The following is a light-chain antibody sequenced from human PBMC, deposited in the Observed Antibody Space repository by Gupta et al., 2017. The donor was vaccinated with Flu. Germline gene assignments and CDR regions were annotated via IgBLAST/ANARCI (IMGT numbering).Light chain of an antibody. J-gene: IGLJ3*02. Sequence: CILRSGINVDIYMIYWYQQKPGSPPQYLLRYKSDSDKQQGSGVPSRFSGSKDASANAGILLIAGLQSEDEADYHCMIWHNSAWVFGGGTKLTVL. CDR2: YKSDSDK. V-gene: IGLV5-45*02. CDR1: SGINVDIYM. CDR3: MIWHNSAWV.